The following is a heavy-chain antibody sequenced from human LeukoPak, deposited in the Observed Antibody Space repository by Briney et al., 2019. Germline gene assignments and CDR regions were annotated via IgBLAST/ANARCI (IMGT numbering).Heavy chain of an antibody. V-gene: IGHV3-15*01. CDR1: GFTFSNAW. CDR3: TTRVDTGTTDYYYYYMDV. CDR2: IKSKTDGGTT. J-gene: IGHJ6*03. D-gene: IGHD1-7*01. Sequence: PGGSLRLSCAASGFTFSNAWMSWVRQAPGKGLEWVGRIKSKTDGGTTDYAAPVKGRFTISRDDSKNTLYLQMNSLKTEDTAVYYCTTRVDTGTTDYYYYYMDVWGKGTTVTVSS.